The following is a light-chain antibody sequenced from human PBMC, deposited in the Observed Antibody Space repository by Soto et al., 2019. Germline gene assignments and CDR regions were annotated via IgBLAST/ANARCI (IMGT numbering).Light chain of an antibody. CDR2: ATS. CDR3: QQSYSTPQVT. V-gene: IGKV1-39*01. J-gene: IGKJ4*01. Sequence: DIQMTQSPSSLSASVGDRVTITCRASQSISTYLNWYQQKPGKAPKLLIYATSSLQRGVPSRFSGSGSGTDFTLTINSLQPEDFATDYCQQSYSTPQVTFGGGTKVEIK. CDR1: QSISTY.